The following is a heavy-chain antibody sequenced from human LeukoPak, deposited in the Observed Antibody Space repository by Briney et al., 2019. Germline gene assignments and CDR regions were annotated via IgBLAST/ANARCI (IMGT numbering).Heavy chain of an antibody. V-gene: IGHV3-23*01. CDR2: ISGSGDKK. J-gene: IGHJ5*02. D-gene: IGHD3-16*02. CDR3: AKDLDDDYIGGGHSYTGFDI. Sequence: GGSLRLSCVVSGFTFSSHAMSWVRQAPGKGLEWVSGISGSGDKKYDADSVKGRFSISRDNSKNTLFLQMNSLRAEDTAVYYCAKDLDDDYIGGGHSYTGFDIWGQGTLVAVSS. CDR1: GFTFSSHA.